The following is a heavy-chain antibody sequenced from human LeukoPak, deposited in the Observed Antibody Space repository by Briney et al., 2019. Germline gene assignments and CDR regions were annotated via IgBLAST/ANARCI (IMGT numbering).Heavy chain of an antibody. CDR3: ARDPVNKKGVGSDRNDY. J-gene: IGHJ4*02. CDR2: IYYSGST. Sequence: PSETLSLTCTVSGGSISSSSYYWGWIRQPPGKGLEWIGSIYYSGSTYYNPSLKSRVTISVDKSKNQFSLKLSSVTAADTAVYYLARDPVNKKGVGSDRNDYGGRETRVTVSS. D-gene: IGHD3-10*01. V-gene: IGHV4-39*07. CDR1: GGSISSSSYY.